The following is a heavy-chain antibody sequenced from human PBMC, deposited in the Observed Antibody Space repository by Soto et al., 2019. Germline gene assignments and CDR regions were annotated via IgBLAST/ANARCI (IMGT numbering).Heavy chain of an antibody. CDR3: ALSDYGSGSHPPPDGNY. J-gene: IGHJ4*02. V-gene: IGHV3-53*01. D-gene: IGHD3-10*01. Sequence: GGSLRLSCAASGFTVSSNYMSWVRQAPGKGLEWVSVIYRGGSTYYADSVKGRFTISRDNSKNTLYLQMNSLRAEDTAVYYCALSDYGSGSHPPPDGNYWGQGTLVTVSS. CDR2: IYRGGST. CDR1: GFTVSSNY.